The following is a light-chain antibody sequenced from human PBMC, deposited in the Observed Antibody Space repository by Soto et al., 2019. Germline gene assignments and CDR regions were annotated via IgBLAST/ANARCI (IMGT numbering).Light chain of an antibody. V-gene: IGKV3-20*01. CDR1: QSVSSSY. Sequence: EIVLTQSPGTLSLSPGERATLSCRASQSVSSSYLAWYQQKPGQAPRLLIYGASSRATGIPDRFSGSGSGTDFTLTIRRLEPEDFAVYYCQQYGSSPLVTFGQGPRLEI. J-gene: IGKJ5*01. CDR3: QQYGSSPLVT. CDR2: GAS.